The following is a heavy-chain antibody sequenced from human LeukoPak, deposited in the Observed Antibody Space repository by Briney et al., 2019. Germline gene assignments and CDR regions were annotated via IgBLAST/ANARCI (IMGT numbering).Heavy chain of an antibody. V-gene: IGHV3-23*01. CDR2: ITGSGGNT. Sequence: GGSLRLSCAASGFTSSSYAMSWVRQAPGMGLDWVSAITGSGGNTYYADTVKGRFTISRDNSKNTLYLQMNSLRAEDTAVYYCTRERDLSLYYFDYWGQGTLVTVSS. CDR3: TRERDLSLYYFDY. CDR1: GFTSSSYA. J-gene: IGHJ4*02.